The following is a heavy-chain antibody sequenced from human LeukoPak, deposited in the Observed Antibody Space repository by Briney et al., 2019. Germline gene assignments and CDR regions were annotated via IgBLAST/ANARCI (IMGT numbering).Heavy chain of an antibody. J-gene: IGHJ6*03. CDR3: ARDQGEDSGTYFRYYYYYYLDV. CDR2: IYSSGNT. D-gene: IGHD1-26*01. V-gene: IGHV4-4*07. CDR1: GVSISSYY. Sequence: SETLSLTCTVSGVSISSYYWNWIRQPAGKGLEWIGRIYSSGNTNYNPSLKSRVSMSVDTSKNQFSLKLSSVTAADTAVYYCARDQGEDSGTYFRYYYYYYLDVWGKGTTVTVSS.